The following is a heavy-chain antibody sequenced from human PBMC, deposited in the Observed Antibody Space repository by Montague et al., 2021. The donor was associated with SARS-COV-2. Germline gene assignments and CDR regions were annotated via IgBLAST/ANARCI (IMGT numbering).Heavy chain of an antibody. D-gene: IGHD1-20*01. CDR2: ISYSGST. Sequence: SETLSLTCTVSGASVRSGNSYWNWIQQPPGKGLEWIGYISYSGSTNYSPSLKSRVTISVDTSKNQLSLKVISATAADTAVYYCARTEYNWNDWFDPWGQGTLVTVSS. CDR3: ARTEYNWNDWFDP. CDR1: GASVRSGNSY. J-gene: IGHJ5*02. V-gene: IGHV4-61*01.